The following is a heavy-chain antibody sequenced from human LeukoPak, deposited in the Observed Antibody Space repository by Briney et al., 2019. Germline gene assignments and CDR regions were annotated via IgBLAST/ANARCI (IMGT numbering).Heavy chain of an antibody. D-gene: IGHD1-14*01. J-gene: IGHJ5*02. CDR3: ARLRLRINWFDP. CDR1: GFNSSSYE. V-gene: IGHV3-48*03. CDR2: ISSSGSTI. Sequence: RGSLTPSCAASGFNSSSYEMSWVRQAPRNGLEWVSYISSSGSTIYYADSVKGRFTISRDNAKNSLYLQMNSLRAEDTAVYYCARLRLRINWFDPWGQGTLVTVSS.